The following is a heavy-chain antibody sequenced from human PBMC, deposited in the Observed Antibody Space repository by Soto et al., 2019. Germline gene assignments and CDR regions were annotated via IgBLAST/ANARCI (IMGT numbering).Heavy chain of an antibody. CDR3: ARGISTTRYYYYYGMDV. Sequence: ASVKVSCKASGYTLTSYYLHWVRQAPGQGPEWMGIINPSGGITNDAQKFQDRVTMTSDTSTSTGYMELSSLRSEDTAVYYCARGISTTRYYYYYGMDVWGQGTTVTVSS. CDR1: GYTLTSYY. D-gene: IGHD2-2*01. V-gene: IGHV1-46*01. J-gene: IGHJ6*02. CDR2: INPSGGIT.